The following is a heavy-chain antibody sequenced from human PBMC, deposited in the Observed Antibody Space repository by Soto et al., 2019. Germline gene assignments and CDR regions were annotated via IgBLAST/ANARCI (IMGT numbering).Heavy chain of an antibody. CDR1: GGSMSSGDYY. CDR2: IYYSGST. D-gene: IGHD3-10*01. J-gene: IGHJ6*02. CDR3: ARVGFGELLAHGMDV. Sequence: SXTLSLTCTVSGGSMSSGDYYWSWIRQPPGKGLEWIGYIYYSGSTYYNPSLKSRVTISVDTSKNQFSLKLSSVTAADTAVYYCARVGFGELLAHGMDVWGQGTTVTVSS. V-gene: IGHV4-30-4*01.